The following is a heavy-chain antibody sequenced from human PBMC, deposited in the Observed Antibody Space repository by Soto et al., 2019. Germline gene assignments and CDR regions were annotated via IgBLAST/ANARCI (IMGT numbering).Heavy chain of an antibody. Sequence: EVQLVESGGGLVEPGGSLRLSCAASGFTFTNAWMSWVRQAPGKGLEWVGRIKTKTEGETTDYVAPVKGRFTVTRDDSRNPLYLQMNRPKTEDTAVYYCTTLVRGYSYGDHWGQGTQVTVSS. D-gene: IGHD5-18*01. CDR2: IKTKTEGETT. V-gene: IGHV3-15*01. CDR1: GFTFTNAW. CDR3: TTLVRGYSYGDH. J-gene: IGHJ4*02.